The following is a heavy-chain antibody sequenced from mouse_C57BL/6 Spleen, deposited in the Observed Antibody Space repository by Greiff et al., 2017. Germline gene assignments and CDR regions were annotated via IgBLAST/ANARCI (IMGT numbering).Heavy chain of an antibody. CDR3: ARKGEFITTVLGHWYFDV. V-gene: IGHV2-9-1*01. CDR2: IWTGGGT. Sequence: VMLVESGPGLVAPSQSLSITCTVSGFSLTSYAISWVRQPPGKGLEWLGVIWTGGGTNYNSALKSRLSISKDNSKSQVFLKMNSLQTDDTARYYCARKGEFITTVLGHWYFDVWGTGTTVTVSS. D-gene: IGHD1-1*01. CDR1: GFSLTSYA. J-gene: IGHJ1*03.